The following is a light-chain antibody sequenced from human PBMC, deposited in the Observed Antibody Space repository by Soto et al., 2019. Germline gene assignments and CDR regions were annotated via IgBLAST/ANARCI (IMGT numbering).Light chain of an antibody. CDR1: QSVSSY. V-gene: IGKV3-11*01. Sequence: EIVLTQSPATLSLSPGERATLSCGACQSVSSYLAWYQQKPGQAPRLLIYDASNRATGIPARFSGSGSGTDFTLTISSLEPEDFAVYYCQQRSNWPLTFGGGTKVEIK. CDR3: QQRSNWPLT. CDR2: DAS. J-gene: IGKJ4*01.